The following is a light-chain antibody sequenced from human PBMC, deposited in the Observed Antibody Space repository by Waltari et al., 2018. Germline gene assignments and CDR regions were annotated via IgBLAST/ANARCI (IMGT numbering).Light chain of an antibody. CDR2: DVP. Sequence: QSVLTQPASVYGSPGQSIPISCTGSSSDVGSYNYVSCYQQHPGKAPKLLIFDVPNRPSGISNRFSVSQSGHIASLTISGLQADDEADYYCNSYSDSNSLVVFGGGTKLTVL. J-gene: IGLJ2*01. CDR1: SSDVGSYNY. V-gene: IGLV2-14*03. CDR3: NSYSDSNSLVV.